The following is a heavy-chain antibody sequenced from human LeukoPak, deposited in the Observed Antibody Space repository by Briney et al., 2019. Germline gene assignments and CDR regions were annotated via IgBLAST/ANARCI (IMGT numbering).Heavy chain of an antibody. Sequence: YYADSVKGRFTISRDNSKNTLYLEMNSLGAEDTAVYYCARGRTNSMVRGVIINVSYMDVWGKGTTVTISS. J-gene: IGHJ6*03. CDR3: ARGRTNSMVRGVIINVSYMDV. V-gene: IGHV3-30*03. D-gene: IGHD3-10*01.